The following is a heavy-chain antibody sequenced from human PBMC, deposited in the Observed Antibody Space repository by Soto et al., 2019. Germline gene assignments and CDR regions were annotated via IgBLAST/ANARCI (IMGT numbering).Heavy chain of an antibody. Sequence: QVQLVQSGAEVKKPGSSVKVSCKASGGTFSSYAISWVRQAPGQGLEWMGGIIPIFGTANYAQKYQGRVTITADESTSTAYMELSSLRSEDTAVYYCARDTATVTPYPELVYGMDVWGQGTTVTVSS. V-gene: IGHV1-69*01. CDR3: ARDTATVTPYPELVYGMDV. CDR2: IIPIFGTA. D-gene: IGHD4-17*01. CDR1: GGTFSSYA. J-gene: IGHJ6*02.